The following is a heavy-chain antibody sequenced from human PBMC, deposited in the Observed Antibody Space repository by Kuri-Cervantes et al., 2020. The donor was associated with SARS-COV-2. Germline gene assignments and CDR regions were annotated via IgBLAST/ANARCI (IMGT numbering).Heavy chain of an antibody. D-gene: IGHD1-26*01. Sequence: GGSLRLSCAASEFTFSSYWMSWVRQAPGKGVEWVASIKRDGSEKYYVDSVKGRFTISRDNAKNSLYLQMNSLRAEDTAVYYCANIGITTTDAFDIWGQGTMVTVSS. V-gene: IGHV3-7*03. CDR1: EFTFSSYW. CDR2: IKRDGSEK. CDR3: ANIGITTTDAFDI. J-gene: IGHJ3*02.